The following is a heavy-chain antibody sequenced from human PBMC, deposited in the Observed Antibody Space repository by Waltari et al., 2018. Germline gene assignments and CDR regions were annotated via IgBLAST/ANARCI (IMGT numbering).Heavy chain of an antibody. D-gene: IGHD5-12*01. V-gene: IGHV4-39*01. J-gene: IGHJ5*02. CDR3: ARHWKKSGYRFDP. Sequence: WCWVRQSPWKGLEGIGSIYYSGSTDYTSNLKSRVTISGDTSKNQFSLKRSSVTAAETAVYYCARHWKKSGYRFDPWGQGTLVTVSS. CDR2: IYYSGST.